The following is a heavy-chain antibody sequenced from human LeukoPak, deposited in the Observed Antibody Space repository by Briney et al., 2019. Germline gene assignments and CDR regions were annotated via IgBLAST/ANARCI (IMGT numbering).Heavy chain of an antibody. D-gene: IGHD1-26*01. CDR1: GASISSYF. J-gene: IGHJ4*02. CDR3: AVGSKVLDY. CDR2: IYYSEST. Sequence: SETLSLTCTVSGASISSYFWSWIRQPPGKGLEWIGYIYYSESTNYNPSLKSRVTISVDMSKNQFSLKLSSVTAADTAVYYCAVGSKVLDYWGQGILVTVSS. V-gene: IGHV4-59*01.